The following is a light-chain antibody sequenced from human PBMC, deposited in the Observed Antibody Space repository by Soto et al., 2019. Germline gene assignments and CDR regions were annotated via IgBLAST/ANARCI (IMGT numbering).Light chain of an antibody. J-gene: IGKJ4*01. CDR2: SAS. V-gene: IGKV1-27*01. CDR3: QKYDSGPLT. Sequence: DIPMTQSPSSLSASVGDRVTITCRASQDIGPYLAWYQQKSGRVPELLIYSASTLQSGVPSRFSGSGSGADFSLTISGLQHEDAATYYCQKYDSGPLTFGGGTKVEI. CDR1: QDIGPY.